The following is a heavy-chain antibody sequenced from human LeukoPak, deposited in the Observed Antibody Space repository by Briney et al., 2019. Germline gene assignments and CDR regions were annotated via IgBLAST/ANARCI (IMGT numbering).Heavy chain of an antibody. Sequence: GGSLRLSCAASGFTFSSYGMHWVRQAPGKGLEWVAVIWYDGSNKYYADSVKGRFTISRDNSKNTLYLQMNSLRAEDTAVYYCARSVTYDFWSGYFTAVDYWGQGTLVTVSS. J-gene: IGHJ4*02. CDR3: ARSVTYDFWSGYFTAVDY. V-gene: IGHV3-33*01. CDR2: IWYDGSNK. D-gene: IGHD3-3*01. CDR1: GFTFSSYG.